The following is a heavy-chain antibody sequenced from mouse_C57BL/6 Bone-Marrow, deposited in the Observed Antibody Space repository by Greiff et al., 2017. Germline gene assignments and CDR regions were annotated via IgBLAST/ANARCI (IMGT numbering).Heavy chain of an antibody. Sequence: EVKVVESGGGLVQPGGSMKLSCVASGFTFSNYWMNWVRQSPEKGLEWVAQIRLKSDNYATHYAESVKGRFTISRDDSKSSVYLQMNNLRAEDTGIYYCTGITTGYYFDYWGQGTTLTVSS. J-gene: IGHJ2*01. V-gene: IGHV6-3*01. CDR1: GFTFSNYW. D-gene: IGHD2-4*01. CDR3: TGITTGYYFDY. CDR2: IRLKSDNYAT.